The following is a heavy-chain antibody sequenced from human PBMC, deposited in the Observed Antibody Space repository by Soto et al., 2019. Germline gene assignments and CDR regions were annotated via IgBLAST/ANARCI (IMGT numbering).Heavy chain of an antibody. CDR1: GGSISSYY. J-gene: IGHJ3*02. Sequence: SETLSLTCTISGGSISSYYWSWIRQPPGKGLEWIGYIYYSGSTNYNPSLKSRVTISVDTSKNQFSLKLSSVTAADSAVYYCVRLVRYCSGGSCYFTRDASDIWGQGTMVTVSS. CDR2: IYYSGST. V-gene: IGHV4-59*08. CDR3: VRLVRYCSGGSCYFTRDASDI. D-gene: IGHD2-15*01.